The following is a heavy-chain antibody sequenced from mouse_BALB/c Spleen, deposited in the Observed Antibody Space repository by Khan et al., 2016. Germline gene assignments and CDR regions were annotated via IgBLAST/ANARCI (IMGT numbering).Heavy chain of an antibody. CDR3: ARRDSSSYYAMDY. J-gene: IGHJ4*01. V-gene: IGHV8-12*01. D-gene: IGHD1-1*01. CDR2: IYWDDDK. CDR1: GFSLSTSGMG. Sequence: QVTLKESGPGILQPSQTLSLTCSFSGFSLSTSGMGVSWIRQPSGKGLEWLAHIYWDDDKRYNPSLKRRLTISKDTSRNQVFLTINSVDTAVTATNYCARRDSSSYYAMDYWGQGTSVTVSS.